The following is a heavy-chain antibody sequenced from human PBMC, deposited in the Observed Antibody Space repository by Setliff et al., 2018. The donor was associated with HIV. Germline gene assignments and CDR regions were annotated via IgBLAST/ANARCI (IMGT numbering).Heavy chain of an antibody. CDR1: GGSISSSSHY. CDR2: IFYSGST. Sequence: TSETLSLTCTVSGGSISSSSHYWGWIRQPPGKGLEWIGSIFYSGSTYYNPSLKSRVTISVDTSKNQFSLKLSSVTAADTAVYYCARESGDSYLQFDYWGQGTLVTV. CDR3: ARESGDSYLQFDY. V-gene: IGHV4-39*02. D-gene: IGHD2-21*02. J-gene: IGHJ4*02.